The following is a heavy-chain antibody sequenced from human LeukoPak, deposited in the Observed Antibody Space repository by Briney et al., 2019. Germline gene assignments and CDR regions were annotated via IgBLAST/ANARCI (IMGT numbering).Heavy chain of an antibody. J-gene: IGHJ4*02. D-gene: IGHD3/OR15-3a*01. CDR3: ARDSGGLVTHYFDY. CDR1: GYTFTSYG. CDR2: ISAYNGNT. V-gene: IGHV1-18*01. Sequence: ASVKVSCKASGYTFTSYGISWVRQAPGQGLEWMGWISAYNGNTNYAQKLQGRVTITTDTSTSTAYMELRSLRSDDTAVYYCARDSGGLVTHYFDYWGQGTLVTVSS.